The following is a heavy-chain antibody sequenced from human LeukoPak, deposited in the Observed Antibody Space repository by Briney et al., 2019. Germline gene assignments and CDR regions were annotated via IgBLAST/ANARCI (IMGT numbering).Heavy chain of an antibody. D-gene: IGHD3-16*02. J-gene: IGHJ4*02. Sequence: GGSLRLSCTASGFIFSHAWMNWVRQAPGKGLQWLGRIRSGGAREYAAPAQGRFTISRDDSSITVYLEMNNLDTDDTAVYFCAVDSPVIDAQIDYWGQGTLVTVSS. CDR1: GFIFSHAW. V-gene: IGHV3-15*01. CDR3: AVDSPVIDAQIDY. CDR2: IRSGGAR.